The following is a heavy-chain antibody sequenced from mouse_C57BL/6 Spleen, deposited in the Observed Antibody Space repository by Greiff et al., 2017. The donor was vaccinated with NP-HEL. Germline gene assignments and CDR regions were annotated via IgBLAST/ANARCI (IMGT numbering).Heavy chain of an antibody. D-gene: IGHD3-2*02. CDR1: GFTFSSYA. CDR2: ISSGGDYI. J-gene: IGHJ4*01. CDR3: TTDSSGYAMDY. V-gene: IGHV5-9-1*02. Sequence: DVQLVESGEGLVKPGGSLKLSCAASGFTFSSYAMSWVRQTPEKRLEWVAYISSGGDYIYYADTVKGRFTISRDNARNTLYLQMSSLKSEDTAMYYCTTDSSGYAMDYWGQGTSVTVSS.